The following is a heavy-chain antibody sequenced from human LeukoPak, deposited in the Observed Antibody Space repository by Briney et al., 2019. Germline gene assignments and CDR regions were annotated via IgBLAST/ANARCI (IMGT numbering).Heavy chain of an antibody. J-gene: IGHJ4*02. CDR2: MNPNSGNT. D-gene: IGHD3-22*01. CDR3: ARSIYERDYYDSSDYYYFDY. Sequence: ASVKVSCKASGYTFTSYDINWVRQATGQGLEWMGWMNPNSGNTGYAQKFQGRVTMTRNTSISTAYMELSSLRAEDTAVYYCARSIYERDYYDSSDYYYFDYWGQGTLVTVSS. CDR1: GYTFTSYD. V-gene: IGHV1-8*01.